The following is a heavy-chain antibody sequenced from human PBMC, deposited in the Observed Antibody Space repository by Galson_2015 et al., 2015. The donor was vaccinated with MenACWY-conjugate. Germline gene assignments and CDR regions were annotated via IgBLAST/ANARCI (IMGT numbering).Heavy chain of an antibody. V-gene: IGHV1-69*05. Sequence: SVKVSCKASGGTFSSYAISWVRQAPGQGLEWMGGIIPIFGTANYAQKFQGRVTITTDESTSTAYVELSSLRSEDTAVYYCARDRAGLGQTENYYYYYGMDVWGQGTTVTVSS. D-gene: IGHD3/OR15-3a*01. CDR3: ARDRAGLGQTENYYYYYGMDV. J-gene: IGHJ6*02. CDR1: GGTFSSYA. CDR2: IIPIFGTA.